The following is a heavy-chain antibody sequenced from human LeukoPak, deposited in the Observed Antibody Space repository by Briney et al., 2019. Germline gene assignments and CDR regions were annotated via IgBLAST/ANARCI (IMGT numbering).Heavy chain of an antibody. CDR3: ATGGGLQKGYYYYMDV. V-gene: IGHV1-24*01. J-gene: IGHJ6*03. CDR2: FDPEDGET. Sequence: GASVTVSCKVSVYTLTELSMHWVRQAPGKGREWMEGFDPEDGETIYAQKFQGRVTMTEDTSTDTAYMELSSLRSEDTAVYYCATGGGLQKGYYYYMDVWGKGTTVTVSS. D-gene: IGHD3-16*01. CDR1: VYTLTELS.